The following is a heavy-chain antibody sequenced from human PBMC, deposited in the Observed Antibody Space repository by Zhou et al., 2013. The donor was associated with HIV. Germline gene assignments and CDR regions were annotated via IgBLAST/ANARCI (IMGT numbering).Heavy chain of an antibody. CDR1: GGSIRGHY. V-gene: IGHV4-59*11. CDR3: ARDRGXGYNNWFFDL. Sequence: VQLQESGPGLVKPSETLSLTCIVSGGSIRGHYWSWIRQPPGKGLEWIGYITSTGSTSYSPSLKSRVTISVDTSKNQFSLRLTSVTAADTAVYYCARDRGXGYNNWFFDLWGLAPWSTVSS. J-gene: IGHJ2*01. D-gene: IGHD5-12*01. CDR2: ITSTGST.